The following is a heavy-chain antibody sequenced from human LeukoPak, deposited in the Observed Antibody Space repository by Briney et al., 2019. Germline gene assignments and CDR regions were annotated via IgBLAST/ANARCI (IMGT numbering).Heavy chain of an antibody. V-gene: IGHV3-66*04. CDR2: IYSGGST. J-gene: IGHJ3*02. D-gene: IGHD1-7*01. Sequence: GGSLRLSCAASGFTFSSYSMSWVRQAPGKGLEWVSVIYSGGSTYYADSVKGRFTISRDNSKNTLYLQMNSLRAEDTAVYYCARQGVITGTLGRSDAFDIWGQGTMVTVSS. CDR1: GFTFSSYS. CDR3: ARQGVITGTLGRSDAFDI.